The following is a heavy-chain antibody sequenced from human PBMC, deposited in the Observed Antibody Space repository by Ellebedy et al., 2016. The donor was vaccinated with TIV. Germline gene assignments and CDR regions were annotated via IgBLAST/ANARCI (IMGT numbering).Heavy chain of an antibody. D-gene: IGHD1-14*01. Sequence: PGGSLRLSCKGSGYSFTSYWIRWVRQIPGKGLEWLGFIYSGDSYNRYSPSFQGQVTISADKSISTAYLQWSSLKASDTAMYYCARDSGLDYWGQGTLVTVSS. J-gene: IGHJ4*02. CDR2: IYSGDSYN. CDR3: ARDSGLDY. CDR1: GYSFTSYW. V-gene: IGHV5-51*01.